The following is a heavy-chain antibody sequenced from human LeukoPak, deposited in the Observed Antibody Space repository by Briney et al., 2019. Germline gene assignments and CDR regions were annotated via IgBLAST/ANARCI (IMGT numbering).Heavy chain of an antibody. J-gene: IGHJ3*02. Sequence: GASVKVSCKASGYTFTGYYMHWVRQAPGQGLEWMGWINPNSGGTNYAQKFQGRVTMTRDTSISTAYMELSRLRSDDTAVYYCARGRERYSSSWYGPYDAFDIWGQGTMVTVSS. CDR1: GYTFTGYY. CDR3: ARGRERYSSSWYGPYDAFDI. CDR2: INPNSGGT. D-gene: IGHD6-13*01. V-gene: IGHV1-2*02.